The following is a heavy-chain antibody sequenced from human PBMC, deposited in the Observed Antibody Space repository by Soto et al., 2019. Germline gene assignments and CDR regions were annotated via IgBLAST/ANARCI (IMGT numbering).Heavy chain of an antibody. CDR3: ARDIITVIGGEIYYYFGMDV. CDR2: INQSGTT. V-gene: IGHV4-34*01. J-gene: IGHJ6*02. CDR1: GGSFREYY. D-gene: IGHD3-10*01. Sequence: SETLSLTCAVNGGSFREYYWSWLRQPPGKGLEWIGEINQSGTTHYNPSLKRRINISIDTSKNQFSLNLTSVTAADTATYYCARDIITVIGGEIYYYFGMDVWGQGTTVTVSS.